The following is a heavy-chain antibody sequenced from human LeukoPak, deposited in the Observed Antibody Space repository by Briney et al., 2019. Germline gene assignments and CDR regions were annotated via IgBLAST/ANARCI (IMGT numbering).Heavy chain of an antibody. V-gene: IGHV3-23*01. CDR2: ISGGGGNT. CDR3: AKDRPGGSRTGPFDH. J-gene: IGHJ4*02. D-gene: IGHD1-1*01. Sequence: PGGSLRLSCAASEFTFSNSSMSGIRQAAGKGLEWVSSISGGGGNTYYADAVKGRFTISRDNSKKTLYLQMNSLRVEDTALYYCAKDRPGGSRTGPFDHLGQGTLVTVSS. CDR1: EFTFSNSS.